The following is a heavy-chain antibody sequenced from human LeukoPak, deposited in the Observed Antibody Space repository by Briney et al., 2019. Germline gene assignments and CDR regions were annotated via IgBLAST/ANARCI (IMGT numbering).Heavy chain of an antibody. CDR2: INPNSGGT. D-gene: IGHD5-18*01. J-gene: IGHJ4*02. CDR3: ARDPGYSSPRGDY. Sequence: GASVKVSCKASGYTFTDYFMHWVRQAPGQGLEWMGWINPNSGGTHYAQKFQGRVTMTRDTSISTAYMELRRLRSDDTAVYYCARDPGYSSPRGDYWGQGTLVTVSS. V-gene: IGHV1-2*02. CDR1: GYTFTDYF.